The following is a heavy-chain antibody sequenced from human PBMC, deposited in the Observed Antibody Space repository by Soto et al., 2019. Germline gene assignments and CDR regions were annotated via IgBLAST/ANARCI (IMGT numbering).Heavy chain of an antibody. D-gene: IGHD2-2*01. J-gene: IGHJ5*02. V-gene: IGHV4-31*03. CDR1: GGSISSGGYY. CDR3: AREVVVVPAAIYWFAP. Sequence: QVQLQESGPGLVKPSQTLSLTCTVSGGSISSGGYYWSWIRQHPGKGLEWIGYIYYSGSTYYNPSLKSRVTIAVDTSKNQFSLKLSSVTAADTAVYYCAREVVVVPAAIYWFAPWGQGTLVTVSS. CDR2: IYYSGST.